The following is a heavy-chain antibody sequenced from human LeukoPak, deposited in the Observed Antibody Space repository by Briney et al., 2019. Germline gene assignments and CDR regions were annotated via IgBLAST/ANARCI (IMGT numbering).Heavy chain of an antibody. V-gene: IGHV3-48*04. Sequence: GGSLRLSCAASGFTFSSYWMSWVRQAPGKGLEWVSYISSSSSTIYYADSVKGRFTISRDNAKNSLYLQMNSLRAEDSAVYYCARELGDYRNFYHYGLDVWGQGTTVTVSS. J-gene: IGHJ6*02. CDR1: GFTFSSYW. CDR2: ISSSSSTI. CDR3: ARELGDYRNFYHYGLDV. D-gene: IGHD4-17*01.